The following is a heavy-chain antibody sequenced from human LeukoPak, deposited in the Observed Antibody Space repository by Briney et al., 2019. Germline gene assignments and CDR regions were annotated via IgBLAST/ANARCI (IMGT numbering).Heavy chain of an antibody. Sequence: PSQTLSLTCTVSGGSISSGGYYWSWIRQPPGKGLEWIGYIYHSGSTYYNPSLKSRVTISVDRSKNQFSLKLSSVTAADTAVCYCAREEAGMATIVPYFDYWGQGTLVTVSS. J-gene: IGHJ4*02. V-gene: IGHV4-30-2*01. D-gene: IGHD5-24*01. CDR1: GGSISSGGYY. CDR2: IYHSGST. CDR3: AREEAGMATIVPYFDY.